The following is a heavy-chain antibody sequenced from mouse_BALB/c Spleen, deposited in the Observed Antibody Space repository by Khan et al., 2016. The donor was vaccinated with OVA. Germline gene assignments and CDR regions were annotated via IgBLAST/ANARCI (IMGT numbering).Heavy chain of an antibody. J-gene: IGHJ3*01. D-gene: IGHD3-1*01. CDR1: GYSITSDYA. V-gene: IGHV3-2*02. CDR3: ARARAY. CDR2: IHYSGST. Sequence: EVQLQESGPGLVKPSQSLSLTCTVTGYSITSDYAWNWIRQFPGNKLEWMGYIHYSGSTSYIPSLKSRISITRDTSKNQFFLHLNSVTSEDTATYYCARARAYWGQGTLVTVSA.